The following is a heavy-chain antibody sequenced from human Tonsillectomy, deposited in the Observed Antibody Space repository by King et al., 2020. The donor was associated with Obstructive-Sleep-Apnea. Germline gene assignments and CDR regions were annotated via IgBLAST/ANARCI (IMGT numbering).Heavy chain of an antibody. CDR2: IYPGDSDT. CDR1: GYSFTSYW. D-gene: IGHD6-13*01. CDR3: ARHGEGGKDKQQLVHGLDY. Sequence: VQLVESGAEVKKPGESLKISCKGSGYSFTSYWIGWVRQMPGKGLDWMGIIYPGDSDTRYSTSFQGQVTISAAKSISTAYLQWSSLKASDTAMYYCARHGEGGKDKQQLVHGLDYWGQGTLVTVSS. V-gene: IGHV5-51*01. J-gene: IGHJ4*02.